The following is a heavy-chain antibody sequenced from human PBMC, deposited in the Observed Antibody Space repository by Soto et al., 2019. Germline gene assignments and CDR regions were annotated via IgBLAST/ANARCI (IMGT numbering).Heavy chain of an antibody. Sequence: GGSLRLSCAASGFTFSSYGMHWVRQAPGKGLEWVAVIWYDGSNKYYADSVKGRFTISRDNSKNTLYLQMNSLRAEDTAVYYCAREYYDFWSGTTGYYYYGMDVWGQGTTVTVSS. CDR3: AREYYDFWSGTTGYYYYGMDV. D-gene: IGHD3-3*01. CDR2: IWYDGSNK. J-gene: IGHJ6*02. V-gene: IGHV3-33*01. CDR1: GFTFSSYG.